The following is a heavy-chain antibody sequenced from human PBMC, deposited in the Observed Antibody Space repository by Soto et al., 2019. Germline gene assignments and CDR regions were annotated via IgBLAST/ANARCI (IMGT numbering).Heavy chain of an antibody. Sequence: PSETLSLTCTVSGGSISGHSWIWIRQPAGRGLEWIGHIYPSGSTSYNPSLRSRVTMSLDTSNNQIFLNLTSVTAADTAVFYCVRGRSYSVYDFWGPGTLVTV. CDR3: VRGRSYSVYDF. D-gene: IGHD5-12*01. J-gene: IGHJ4*02. CDR1: GGSISGHS. CDR2: IYPSGST. V-gene: IGHV4-4*07.